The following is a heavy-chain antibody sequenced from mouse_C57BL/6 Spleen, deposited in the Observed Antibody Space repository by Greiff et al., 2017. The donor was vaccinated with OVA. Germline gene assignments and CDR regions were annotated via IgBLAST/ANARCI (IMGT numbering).Heavy chain of an antibody. Sequence: QVQLQQSGAEMARPGASVKLSCKASGYTFTSYGISWVKQRTGQGLEWIGEIYPRSGNTYYNEKFKGKATLTADKSSSTAYMELRSLTSEDSAVYFCARGPTVVASNFDVWGTGTTVTVSS. D-gene: IGHD1-1*01. CDR1: GYTFTSYG. CDR3: ARGPTVVASNFDV. J-gene: IGHJ1*03. CDR2: IYPRSGNT. V-gene: IGHV1-81*01.